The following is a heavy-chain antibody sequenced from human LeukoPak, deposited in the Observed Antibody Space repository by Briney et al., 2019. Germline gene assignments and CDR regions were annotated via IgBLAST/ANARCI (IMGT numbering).Heavy chain of an antibody. CDR2: ITGATGKT. J-gene: IGHJ4*02. CDR3: AKSDYGGDCWLIDY. D-gene: IGHD2-21*02. Sequence: PGGSQRLSCAASGFTLNSYAMNWVRQAPGKGLEWVSTITGATGKTYYAESVKGRFTISRDNSKNTLYLQMNSLTAEDTAVFSCAKSDYGGDCWLIDYWGQGIPVTVSS. V-gene: IGHV3-23*01. CDR1: GFTLNSYA.